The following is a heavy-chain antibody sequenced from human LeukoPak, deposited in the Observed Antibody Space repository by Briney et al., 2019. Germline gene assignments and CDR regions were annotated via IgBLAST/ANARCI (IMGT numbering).Heavy chain of an antibody. J-gene: IGHJ6*03. CDR1: GGSFSGYY. D-gene: IGHD3-3*01. CDR2: LNHSGST. CDR3: ATGLRFLEEKYYYYYYMDV. Sequence: PSETLSLTCAVYGGSFSGYYWSWIRQPPGKGLEWIGELNHSGSTNYNPSLKSRVTISVDTSKNQFSLKLSSVTAADTAVYYCATGLRFLEEKYYYYYYMDVWGKGTTVTVSS. V-gene: IGHV4-34*01.